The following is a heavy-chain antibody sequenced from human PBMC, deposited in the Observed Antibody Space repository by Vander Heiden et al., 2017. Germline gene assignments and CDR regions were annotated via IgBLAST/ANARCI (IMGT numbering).Heavy chain of an antibody. J-gene: IGHJ4*02. D-gene: IGHD5-18*01. CDR1: GFTFSGPA. CDR2: IRTKAYSYAT. CDR3: TRIPVDTPMVMDY. Sequence: EVQLVESGGGLVQPGGSLKLSCAASGFTFSGPAMHWVRQASGKGLEWVGHIRTKAYSYATAYAGSVKGRFIIYRDDSKTTAYLQMNSLKTEDTAVYYCTRIPVDTPMVMDYWGQGTLVTVSS. V-gene: IGHV3-73*02.